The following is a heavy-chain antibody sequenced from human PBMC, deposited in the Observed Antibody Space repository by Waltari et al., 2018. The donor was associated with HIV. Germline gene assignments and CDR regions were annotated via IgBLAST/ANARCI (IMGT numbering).Heavy chain of an antibody. Sequence: EVQLVECGGGWVQPGGALSHSCEGPGCNFCIYQVTWVRQAPGKGLEWISYISAGGTKYYADSVKGRFSISRDNAKNSLYLQMNSLRAEDTAVYYCAKAVGDTSGRYWGGDVWGQGTTVTVSS. V-gene: IGHV3-48*03. CDR1: GCNFCIYQ. CDR3: AKAVGDTSGRYWGGDV. D-gene: IGHD6-19*01. CDR2: ISAGGTK. J-gene: IGHJ6*02.